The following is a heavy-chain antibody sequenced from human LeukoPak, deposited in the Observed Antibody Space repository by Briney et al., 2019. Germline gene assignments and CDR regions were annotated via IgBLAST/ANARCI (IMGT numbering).Heavy chain of an antibody. CDR2: VTSYNGDT. V-gene: IGHV1-18*01. D-gene: IGHD3-9*01. CDR3: AKDWHILTGRNCFDP. Sequence: ASVRLSCKAAGYTFTNYGISWVRQAPGQGLEWMGWVTSYNGDTNYAQKFQGRVTMSTDTSTSTAYMELRSLRVDDTAIYYCAKDWHILTGRNCFDPWGQGTLVTVSS. J-gene: IGHJ5*02. CDR1: GYTFTNYG.